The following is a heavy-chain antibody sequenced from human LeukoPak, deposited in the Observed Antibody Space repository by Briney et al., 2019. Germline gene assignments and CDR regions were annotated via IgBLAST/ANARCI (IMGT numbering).Heavy chain of an antibody. J-gene: IGHJ4*02. V-gene: IGHV3-48*02. CDR3: ARGANTMVRGVIDY. D-gene: IGHD3-10*01. CDR2: ISSSGNTI. CDR1: GFTFSSYS. Sequence: GGSLRLSCAASGFTFSSYSMNWVRQAPGEGLEWVSYISSSGNTIYYADSVKGRFTISRDNAKNSLYLQMNSLRDEDTAVYFCARGANTMVRGVIDYWGQGTLVTVSS.